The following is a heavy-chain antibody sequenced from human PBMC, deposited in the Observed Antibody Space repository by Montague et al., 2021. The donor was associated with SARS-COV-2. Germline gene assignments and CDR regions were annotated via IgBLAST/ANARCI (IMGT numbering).Heavy chain of an antibody. J-gene: IGHJ3*02. Sequence: SETLSLTCTVSGDSISTYYWSWIRQPPGKGLEWIGYIYYNGYTNXNPSLKSRVTISVDTPKNQFSPRLSSVTAADTAVYFCARGGATYYYDTSGYVNAFDNWGQGTMVTVSS. V-gene: IGHV4-59*01. CDR3: ARGGATYYYDTSGYVNAFDN. D-gene: IGHD3-22*01. CDR1: GDSISTYY. CDR2: IYYNGYT.